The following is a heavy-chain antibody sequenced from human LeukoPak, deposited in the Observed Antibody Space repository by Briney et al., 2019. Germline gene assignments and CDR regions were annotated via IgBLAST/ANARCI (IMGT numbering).Heavy chain of an antibody. CDR1: GFTFDDYA. D-gene: IGHD5-18*01. Sequence: PGGSLRLSCAASGFTFDDYAMHWVRQAPGKGLEWVSGISWNSGSIGYADSVKGRFTISRDNAKNSLYLQMNSLRAEDTALYYCAKDRRGYSQYYFDYWGQGTLVTVSS. V-gene: IGHV3-9*01. J-gene: IGHJ4*02. CDR3: AKDRRGYSQYYFDY. CDR2: ISWNSGSI.